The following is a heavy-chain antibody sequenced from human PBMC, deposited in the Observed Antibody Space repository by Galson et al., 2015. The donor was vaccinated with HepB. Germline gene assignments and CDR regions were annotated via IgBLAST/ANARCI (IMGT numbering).Heavy chain of an antibody. Sequence: SLRLSCAASGFTFSSYSMNWVRQAPGKGLEWVSYISSSSSTIYYADSVKGRFTISRDNAKNSLYLQMNSLRAEDTAAYYCASNKWLSYWYFDLWGRGTLVTVSS. J-gene: IGHJ2*01. D-gene: IGHD3-22*01. CDR1: GFTFSSYS. V-gene: IGHV3-48*04. CDR2: ISSSSSTI. CDR3: ASNKWLSYWYFDL.